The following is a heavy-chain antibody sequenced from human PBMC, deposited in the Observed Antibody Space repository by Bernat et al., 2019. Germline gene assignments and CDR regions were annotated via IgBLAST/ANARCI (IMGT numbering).Heavy chain of an antibody. D-gene: IGHD2-15*01. CDR3: AKGENIVVVVAATIYYYYGMDV. Sequence: EVQLVESRGGLVQPGGSLRLSCAASGFTFSSYAMSWVRQAPGKGLEWVSAISGSGGSTYYADSVKGRFTISRDNSKNTLYLQMNSLRAEDTAVYYCAKGENIVVVVAATIYYYYGMDVWGQGTTVTVSS. CDR1: GFTFSSYA. CDR2: ISGSGGST. J-gene: IGHJ6*02. V-gene: IGHV3-23*04.